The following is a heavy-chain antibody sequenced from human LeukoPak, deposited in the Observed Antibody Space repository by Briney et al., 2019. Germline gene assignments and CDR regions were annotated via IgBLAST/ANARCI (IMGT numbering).Heavy chain of an antibody. V-gene: IGHV1-18*01. J-gene: IGHJ4*02. CDR3: ATTEAYSSLAQFDY. D-gene: IGHD3-22*01. Sequence: ASVKVPCKASGYTFTSYGISWVRQAPGQGLEWMGWISAYNGNTNYAQEFQGRLTMTRDRSTSTVYMDLSSLRSEDTAVYYCATTEAYSSLAQFDYWGQGTLVTVSS. CDR1: GYTFTSYG. CDR2: ISAYNGNT.